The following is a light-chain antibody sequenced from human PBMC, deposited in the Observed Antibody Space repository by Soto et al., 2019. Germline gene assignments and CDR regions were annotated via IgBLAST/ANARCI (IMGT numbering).Light chain of an antibody. Sequence: DIQMTQSPSSLSASVGDRVTITCRASQSISSYLNWYQQKPGKAPKLLIYDASGLQSGVPSRFSGSGSGTEFTLTISSLQPDDFATYFCQQYHTYSYTFGQGTKVDIK. CDR1: QSISSY. CDR3: QQYHTYSYT. V-gene: IGKV1-5*01. CDR2: DAS. J-gene: IGKJ2*01.